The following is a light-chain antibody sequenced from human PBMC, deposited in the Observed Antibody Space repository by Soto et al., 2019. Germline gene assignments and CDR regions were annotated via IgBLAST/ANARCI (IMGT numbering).Light chain of an antibody. Sequence: DIQVTQSPPSLSASVGDRVTVTCQASQDSNTFLNWFQQRPGEAPKLLIYATSNLEPGFPSRFSGRQSGTDFILSIRSLQTEDGGTYYCQQSDNLPDFTFGPGTKVNI. V-gene: IGKV1-33*01. CDR3: QQSDNLPDFT. CDR2: ATS. CDR1: QDSNTF. J-gene: IGKJ3*01.